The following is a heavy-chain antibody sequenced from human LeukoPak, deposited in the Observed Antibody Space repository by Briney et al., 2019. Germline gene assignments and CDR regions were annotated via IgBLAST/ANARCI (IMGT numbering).Heavy chain of an antibody. J-gene: IGHJ4*02. CDR2: ISSNSAYL. V-gene: IGHV3-21*01. Sequence: PGGSLRLSCAASGFTFRSYTMNWVRQAPGRGLEWVSSISSNSAYLYYADSLRGRFTISRDNAKNSLSLQMNSLRAADTAVYHCARGIRFLEWLLSHFDYWGQGTLVTVSS. D-gene: IGHD3-3*01. CDR1: GFTFRSYT. CDR3: ARGIRFLEWLLSHFDY.